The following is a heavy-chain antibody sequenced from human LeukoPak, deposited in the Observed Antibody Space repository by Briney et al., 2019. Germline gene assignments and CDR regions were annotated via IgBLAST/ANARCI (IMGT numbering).Heavy chain of an antibody. CDR3: AKEGSVAATRGFDY. CDR1: GFTFDDYA. J-gene: IGHJ4*02. CDR2: ISRNSGSI. V-gene: IGHV3-9*01. D-gene: IGHD4-23*01. Sequence: GGSLRLSCAASGFTFDDYAMHWVRQAPGKGLEWVSGISRNSGSIGYADSVKGRFTISRDNAKNSLYLQMNSLRAEDTALYYCAKEGSVAATRGFDYWGQGTLVTVSS.